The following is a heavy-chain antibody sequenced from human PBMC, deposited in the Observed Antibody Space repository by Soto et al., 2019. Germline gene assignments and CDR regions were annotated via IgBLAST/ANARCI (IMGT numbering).Heavy chain of an antibody. CDR2: IRSKAYGGTT. J-gene: IGHJ4*02. CDR1: GFTFSSYA. V-gene: IGHV3-49*04. Sequence: GGSLRLSCAASGFTFSSYAMHWVRQAPGKGLEWVGFIRSKAYGGTTEYAASVKGRFTISRDDSKSIAYLQMNSLKTEDTAVYYCTRDAIERYYDILTGRDGGRDYWGQGTLVPGFS. CDR3: TRDAIERYYDILTGRDGGRDY. D-gene: IGHD3-9*01.